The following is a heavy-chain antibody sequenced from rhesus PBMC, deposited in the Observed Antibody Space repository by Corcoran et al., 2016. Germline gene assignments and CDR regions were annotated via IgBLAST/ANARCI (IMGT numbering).Heavy chain of an antibody. Sequence: QVQLQESGPGLGQPSATLSLTSAVSGASISDSSYWRWILQPPVKGLEWCGYIYGSGGSTYYNPSLKSRVTISTDTSKNQFSLKLSSVTAADTAVYYCAREHQYWSDKYFEFWGQGALVTVSS. D-gene: IGHD3-22*01. V-gene: IGHV4-106*01. CDR3: AREHQYWSDKYFEF. CDR1: GASISDSSY. J-gene: IGHJ1*01. CDR2: IYGSGGST.